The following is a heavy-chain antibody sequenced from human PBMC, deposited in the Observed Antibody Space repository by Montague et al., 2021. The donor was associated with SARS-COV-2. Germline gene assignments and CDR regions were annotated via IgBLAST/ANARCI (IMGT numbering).Heavy chain of an antibody. V-gene: IGHV3-48*04. D-gene: IGHD3-9*01. CDR2: ISSSISTI. J-gene: IGHJ6*02. CDR3: AKDGRLTYDILTGYYFPDYYYYGMDV. Sequence: SLRLSCAASGFTFSSYSMSWVRQAPGKGLEWVSYISSSISTIYXXXSXXXRFXISRDNAKNSLYLQMNSLRAEDTAVYYCAKDGRLTYDILTGYYFPDYYYYGMDVWGQGTTVTVSS. CDR1: GFTFSSYS.